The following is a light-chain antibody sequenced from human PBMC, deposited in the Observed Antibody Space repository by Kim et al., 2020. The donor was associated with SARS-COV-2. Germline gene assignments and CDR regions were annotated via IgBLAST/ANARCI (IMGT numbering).Light chain of an antibody. CDR3: LQDYSYPRT. CDR1: QDIRND. V-gene: IGKV1-6*01. CDR2: GAS. Sequence: ASLGDRVTIACRASQDIRNDLGWYQHKSGQAPKVLIYGASTLQSGVPSRFSGSGSGTDFTLTISSLQPEDFATYYCLQDYSYPRTFGQGTKVYIK. J-gene: IGKJ1*01.